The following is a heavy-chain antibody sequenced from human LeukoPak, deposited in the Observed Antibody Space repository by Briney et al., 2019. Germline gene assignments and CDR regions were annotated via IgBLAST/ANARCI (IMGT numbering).Heavy chain of an antibody. D-gene: IGHD7-27*01. Sequence: GTSLRLSCAASGFTFSNHDMTWIRQAPGKGLEWVSVINYSGVSTNYADSVKGRFTISRDNSKNTVYLQMNSLRVEDTAVYYCAKDQNWEGGYWGQGTLVTVSS. CDR1: GFTFSNHD. J-gene: IGHJ4*02. V-gene: IGHV3-23*01. CDR2: INYSGVST. CDR3: AKDQNWEGGY.